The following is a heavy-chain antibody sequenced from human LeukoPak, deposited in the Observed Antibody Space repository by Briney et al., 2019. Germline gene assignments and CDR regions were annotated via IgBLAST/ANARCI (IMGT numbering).Heavy chain of an antibody. V-gene: IGHV3-23*01. CDR2: ISGGGGST. CDR1: GFTSSNYG. J-gene: IGHJ5*02. D-gene: IGHD2-15*01. CDR3: AKSSGGSYSWFDP. Sequence: GGSLRLSCAASGFTSSNYGMNWVRQAPGKGLEWVSTISGGGGSTYYADSVKGRFTISRDNSKNTLYLQMNSLRAEDTAIYYCAKSSGGSYSWFDPWGQGTLVTVSS.